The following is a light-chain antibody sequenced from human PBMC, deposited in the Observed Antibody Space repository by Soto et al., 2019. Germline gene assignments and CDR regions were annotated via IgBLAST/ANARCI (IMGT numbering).Light chain of an antibody. V-gene: IGLV2-14*01. CDR1: SSDVGGYNY. CDR2: DVS. Sequence: QSALTQPASVSGSPGQSITISCTGTSSDVGGYNYVSWYQQHPGKAPKLMIYDVSNRPSGVSNRFSGSKSGNTASLTISGLQAEDETDYYCSSYTTISPHVVFGGGTKLPVL. CDR3: SSYTTISPHVV. J-gene: IGLJ2*01.